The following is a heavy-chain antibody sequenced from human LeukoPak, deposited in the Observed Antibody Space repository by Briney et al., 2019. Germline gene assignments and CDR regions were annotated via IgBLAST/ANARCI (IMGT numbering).Heavy chain of an antibody. V-gene: IGHV1-18*01. D-gene: IGHD3-10*01. CDR2: ISALDGNT. CDR1: GYSFNRYG. CDR3: ARDYVTMVLGANLFDP. J-gene: IGHJ5*02. Sequence: ASVKVSCKASGYSFNRYGISWVRQAPGQGLEWMGWISALDGNTNYAQKVQGRVSMTTDTSTSTAYMELRSLRSDDTAVYYCARDYVTMVLGANLFDPWGQGTLVTVSS.